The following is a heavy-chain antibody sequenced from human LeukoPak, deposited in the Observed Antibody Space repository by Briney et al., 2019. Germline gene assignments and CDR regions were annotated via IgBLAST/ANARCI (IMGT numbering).Heavy chain of an antibody. D-gene: IGHD5-18*01. CDR1: GYTFTSYA. Sequence: ASVKVSCKASGYTFTSYAMNWVRQAPGQGLEWMGWINTNTGNPTYAQGFTGRFVFSLDTSVSTAYLQISSLKAEDTAVYYCARGDVDTAMVGTNFDYWGQGTLVTVSS. V-gene: IGHV7-4-1*02. CDR3: ARGDVDTAMVGTNFDY. CDR2: INTNTGNP. J-gene: IGHJ4*02.